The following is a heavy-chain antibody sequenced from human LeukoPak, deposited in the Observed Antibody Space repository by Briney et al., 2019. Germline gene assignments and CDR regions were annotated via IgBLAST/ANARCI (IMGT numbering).Heavy chain of an antibody. V-gene: IGHV3-21*01. D-gene: IGHD2-15*01. CDR3: ARAIRFAVAALNDY. Sequence: PGGSLRLSCAASGFTFSSYSMNWVRQAPGKGLEWVSSISSSSSYIYYADSVKGRFTISRDNAKNSLYLQMNSLRAEDTAVYYCARAIRFAVAALNDYWGQGTLVTVSS. CDR2: ISSSSSYI. J-gene: IGHJ4*02. CDR1: GFTFSSYS.